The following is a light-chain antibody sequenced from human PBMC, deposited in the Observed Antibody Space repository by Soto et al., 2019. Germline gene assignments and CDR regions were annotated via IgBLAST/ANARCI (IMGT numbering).Light chain of an antibody. Sequence: QSVMTQPPSVSEAPGQKVTISCSGSSSHIGGNSVSWYQQLPGTAPKLLIYDDNKRPSGIPDRFSGSKSGTSATLGITGFQTGDEADYDCGSWDSSQSAYVFGTGTKLTVL. CDR1: SSHIGGNS. J-gene: IGLJ1*01. V-gene: IGLV1-51*01. CDR2: DDN. CDR3: GSWDSSQSAYV.